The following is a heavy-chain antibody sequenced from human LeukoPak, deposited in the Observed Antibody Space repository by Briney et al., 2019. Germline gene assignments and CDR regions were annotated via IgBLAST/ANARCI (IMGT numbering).Heavy chain of an antibody. V-gene: IGHV3-13*01. J-gene: IGHJ4*02. CDR2: IGTAGDT. D-gene: IGHD3-22*01. Sequence: PGRSLRLSCAASGFTFGTYDMHWVRQATGKGLEWVSVIGTAGDTYYPGSVKGRFTISRDNSKNTLYLQMNSLRPEDTAVYYCAKVLSKGGGYYLTDYWGQGTLVTVSP. CDR1: GFTFGTYD. CDR3: AKVLSKGGGYYLTDY.